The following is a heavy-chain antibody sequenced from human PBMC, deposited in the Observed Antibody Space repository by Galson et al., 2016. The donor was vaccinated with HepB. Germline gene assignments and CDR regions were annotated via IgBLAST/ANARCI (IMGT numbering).Heavy chain of an antibody. V-gene: IGHV3-23*01. D-gene: IGHD3-3*01. Sequence: SLRLSCAASGFTFSSYAMSWVRQVPGKGLEWVSAISGSGGSTYYADSVKGRFTISRDNSKNTLYLQINSLRAEDTAVYYCAKDLGFLEWLFFDSYYYYGMDVWCQGTTVTVSS. J-gene: IGHJ6*02. CDR2: ISGSGGST. CDR3: AKDLGFLEWLFFDSYYYYGMDV. CDR1: GFTFSSYA.